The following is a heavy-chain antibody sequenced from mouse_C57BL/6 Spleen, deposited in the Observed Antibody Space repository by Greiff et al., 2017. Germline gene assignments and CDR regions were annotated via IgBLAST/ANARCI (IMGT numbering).Heavy chain of an antibody. V-gene: IGHV1-55*01. Sequence: QVQLQQSGAELVKPGASVKMSCKASGYTFTSYWITWVKQRPGQGLEWIGDIYPGSGSTNYNEKFKSKATLTVDTSSSTAYMQLSSLTSEDSAVYYCARNGAVVDAMGYWGQGTSVTVSS. CDR1: GYTFTSYW. CDR2: IYPGSGST. CDR3: ARNGAVVDAMGY. D-gene: IGHD1-1*01. J-gene: IGHJ4*01.